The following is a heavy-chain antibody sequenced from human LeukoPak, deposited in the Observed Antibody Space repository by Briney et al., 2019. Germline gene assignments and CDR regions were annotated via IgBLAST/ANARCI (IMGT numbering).Heavy chain of an antibody. CDR1: GYTFTSYY. D-gene: IGHD3-10*01. CDR2: INPSGGST. V-gene: IGHV1-46*01. CDR3: ARDEAAPITMVRGVMAY. Sequence: ASVKVSCKASGYTFTSYYMHWVRQAPGQGLEWMGIINPSGGSTSYAQKFQGRVTVTRDMSTSTVYMELSSLRSEDTAVYYCARDEAAPITMVRGVMAYWGQGTLVTVSS. J-gene: IGHJ4*02.